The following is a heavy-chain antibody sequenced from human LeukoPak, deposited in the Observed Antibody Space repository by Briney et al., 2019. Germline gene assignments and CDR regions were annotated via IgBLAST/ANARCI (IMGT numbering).Heavy chain of an antibody. CDR2: IRYGGSDI. V-gene: IGHV3-30*02. Sequence: GGSLRLSCAASGFTFSTCGMHWVRQAPGKGLEWEAFIRYGGSDIYYGDSVKGRFTISRDNSKNTLYLQMNSLRGEDTAVYYCAKEPSSSVYYFYYMDVWGTGTTVTVSS. CDR3: AKEPSSSVYYFYYMDV. D-gene: IGHD2-2*01. CDR1: GFTFSTCG. J-gene: IGHJ6*03.